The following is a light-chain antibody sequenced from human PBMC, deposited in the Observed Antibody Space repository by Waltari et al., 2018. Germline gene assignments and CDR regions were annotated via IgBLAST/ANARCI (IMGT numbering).Light chain of an antibody. J-gene: IGLJ1*01. CDR2: DVS. V-gene: IGLV2-11*01. CDR1: TSDVVGYHF. Sequence: QSALTQPRSVSGSPGQSGTISCTGTTSDVVGYHFVSWFQPHPGQAPKHIIYDVSERPSGVPDRFSGSKSDNTASLTISGLQAEDEADYYCCSYAGSYTYVFGSGTKVTVL. CDR3: CSYAGSYTYV.